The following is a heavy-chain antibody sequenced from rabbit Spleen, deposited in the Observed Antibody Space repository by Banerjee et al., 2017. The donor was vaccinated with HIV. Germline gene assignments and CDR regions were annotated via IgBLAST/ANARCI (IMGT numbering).Heavy chain of an antibody. D-gene: IGHD6-1*01. Sequence: QEQLVESGGGLVQPEGSLTLTCKASGVSLNDKDVMCWVRQAPGKGLEWIGCIGSSSGSTWYASWAKGRFTISKTSSTTVILQMTSLTAADTAIYFCARDRYADDGYAANLWGPGTLVTFS. V-gene: IGHV1S45*01. CDR3: ARDRYADDGYAANL. CDR2: IGSSSGST. CDR1: GVSLNDKDV. J-gene: IGHJ4*01.